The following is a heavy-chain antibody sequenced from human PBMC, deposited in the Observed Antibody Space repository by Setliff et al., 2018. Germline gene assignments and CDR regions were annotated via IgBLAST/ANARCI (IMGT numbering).Heavy chain of an antibody. CDR2: IHYTGVA. V-gene: IGHV4-30-4*01. CDR1: GDSITSNNYF. Sequence: TSETLSLTCTVSGDSITSNNYFWSWIRQPPGKGLEWIGYIHYTGVAFYSPSLKSRAAIAMDTSKNQVTLRLASVTAADTAVYYCAREVDIPIQSDGFDIWGRGSMVT. D-gene: IGHD5-12*01. J-gene: IGHJ3*02. CDR3: AREVDIPIQSDGFDI.